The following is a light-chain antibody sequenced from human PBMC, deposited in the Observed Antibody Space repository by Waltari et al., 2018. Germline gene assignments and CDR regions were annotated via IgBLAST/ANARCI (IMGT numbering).Light chain of an antibody. V-gene: IGLV2-14*03. J-gene: IGLJ3*02. CDR1: SSDVGAYNH. CDR3: TSYTSSSTWV. Sequence: QSALTQPASVSGFPGQSITISCTAASSDVGAYNHVSWYQQHPGKAPKLMIYGVANRPSGVSNRFSGSKSGNTASLTISGLQAEDEADYYCTSYTSSSTWVFGGGTKLTVL. CDR2: GVA.